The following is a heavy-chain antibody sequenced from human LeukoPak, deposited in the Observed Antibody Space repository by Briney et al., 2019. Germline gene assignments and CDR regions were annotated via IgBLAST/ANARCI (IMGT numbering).Heavy chain of an antibody. D-gene: IGHD6-19*01. CDR2: ISAYNGNT. CDR1: GYTFTSYG. CDR3: ARSSGGGGDSSGWYRRYYYYYYMDV. V-gene: IGHV1-18*01. J-gene: IGHJ6*03. Sequence: ASVKVSCKASGYTFTSYGISWVRQAPGQGLEWMGWISAYNGNTNYAQKLQCRVTMTKDTSTNPAYIEPRSLRSDDPAVHYCARSSGGGGDSSGWYRRYYYYYYMDVWGKGTTVTISS.